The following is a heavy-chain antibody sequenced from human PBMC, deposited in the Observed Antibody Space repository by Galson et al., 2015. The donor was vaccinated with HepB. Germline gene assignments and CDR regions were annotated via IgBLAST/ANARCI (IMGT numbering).Heavy chain of an antibody. V-gene: IGHV3-23*01. CDR1: GFTFSSYA. CDR3: AKDGVGHSGYDYDY. D-gene: IGHD5-12*01. Sequence: SLRLSCAASGFTFSSYAMSWVRQAPGKGLEWVSAISGSGGNTYYPDTVKGRFTISRDNSRNTLYLQMNTLRAADTAVYYCAKDGVGHSGYDYDYWGQGTLVTVSS. CDR2: ISGSGGNT. J-gene: IGHJ4*02.